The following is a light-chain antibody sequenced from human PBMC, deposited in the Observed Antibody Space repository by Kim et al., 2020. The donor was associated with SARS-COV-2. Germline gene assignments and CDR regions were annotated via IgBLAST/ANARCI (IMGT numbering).Light chain of an antibody. Sequence: SPGERATLSCRASQSVRSNYLAWYQHKPGQPPRLLVYAASSRATGIPDRFTGSGSGTDFILSISRLEPEDSAVYYCQQYGNSPQTFGQGTKVDIK. CDR2: AAS. V-gene: IGKV3-20*01. J-gene: IGKJ1*01. CDR1: QSVRSNY. CDR3: QQYGNSPQT.